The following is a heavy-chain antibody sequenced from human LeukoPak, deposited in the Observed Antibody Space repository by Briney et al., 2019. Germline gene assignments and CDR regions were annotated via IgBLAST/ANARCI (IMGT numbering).Heavy chain of an antibody. J-gene: IGHJ6*02. CDR1: GYTLTELS. CDR3: ATSTPPQLAPIYGMDV. Sequence: ASVKVSCTVSGYTLTELSMHWVRQAPGKGLEWMGGFDPEDGETIYAQKFQGRVTMTEDTSTDTAYVELSSLRSEDTAVYYCATSTPPQLAPIYGMDVWGQGTKVTVSS. CDR2: FDPEDGET. D-gene: IGHD6-13*01. V-gene: IGHV1-24*01.